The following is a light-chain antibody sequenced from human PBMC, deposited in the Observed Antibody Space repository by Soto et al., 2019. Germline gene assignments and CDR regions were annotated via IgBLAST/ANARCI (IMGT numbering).Light chain of an antibody. CDR1: SSDVGGYNY. Sequence: QSALTQPASVSGSPGQSITISCTGTSSDVGGYNYVSWYQQHPGKAPKLMIYEVSNRPSGLSNRFSGSKSGNTASLTISGLQAEDEADYYCSSYTSSSSYVVGTGTKLTVL. V-gene: IGLV2-14*01. CDR3: SSYTSSSSYV. J-gene: IGLJ1*01. CDR2: EVS.